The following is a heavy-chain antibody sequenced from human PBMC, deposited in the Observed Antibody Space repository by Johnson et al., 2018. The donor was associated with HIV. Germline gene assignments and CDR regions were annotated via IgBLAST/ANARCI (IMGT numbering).Heavy chain of an antibody. V-gene: IGHV3-30*14. J-gene: IGHJ3*01. Sequence: QVQLVESGGGVVRPGRSLRLSCAASGFTFSNYPMHWVRQAPGKGLEWVAVISFDGSNKYYTDSVTGRFTISRDNSKNTLFLQMNSRRAEDTAVYFCASGDDDGCWGQGTMVTVSS. CDR1: GFTFSNYP. D-gene: IGHD5-12*01. CDR3: ASGDDDGC. CDR2: ISFDGSNK.